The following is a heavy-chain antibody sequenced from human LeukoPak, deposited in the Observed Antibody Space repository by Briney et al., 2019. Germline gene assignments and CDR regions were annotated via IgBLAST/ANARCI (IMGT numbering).Heavy chain of an antibody. D-gene: IGHD6-13*01. J-gene: IGHJ4*02. CDR1: GFTFSRSW. CDR2: ISSSGSTI. CDR3: ARGTIAAAGTNFDY. V-gene: IGHV3-48*03. Sequence: GGSLRLSCAASGFTFSRSWMTWVRQAPGKGLEWVSYISSSGSTIYYADSVKGRFTISRDNAKNSLYLQMNSLRAEDTAVYYCARGTIAAAGTNFDYWGQGTLVTVSS.